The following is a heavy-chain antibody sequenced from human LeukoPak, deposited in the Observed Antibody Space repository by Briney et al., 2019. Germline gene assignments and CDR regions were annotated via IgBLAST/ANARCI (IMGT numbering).Heavy chain of an antibody. D-gene: IGHD4-17*01. CDR2: IRSKANDHAT. V-gene: IGHV3-73*01. CDR3: TRRLMTTVNDF. J-gene: IGHJ4*02. CDR1: GFTFSGSA. Sequence: GGSLRLSCAASGFTFSGSAMHWVRQSPGKGLEWVGRIRSKANDHATAYAASVRGRFTISRDDSKNTAYLQMNSLKTEDTAVYYCTRRLMTTVNDFWGQGTLVTVSS.